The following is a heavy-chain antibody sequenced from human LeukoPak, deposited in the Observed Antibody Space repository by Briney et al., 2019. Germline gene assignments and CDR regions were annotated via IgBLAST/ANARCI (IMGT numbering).Heavy chain of an antibody. CDR2: IYYSGST. Sequence: SETLSLTCTVSGGSIISGGYYWSWIRQHPGKGLEWIGYIYYSGSTYYNPSLKSRVTISVDTSKNQFSLKLSSVTAADTAVYYCARDDYGGNSGGNWFDPWGQGTLVTVSS. CDR3: ARDDYGGNSGGNWFDP. V-gene: IGHV4-31*03. D-gene: IGHD4-23*01. J-gene: IGHJ5*02. CDR1: GGSIISGGYY.